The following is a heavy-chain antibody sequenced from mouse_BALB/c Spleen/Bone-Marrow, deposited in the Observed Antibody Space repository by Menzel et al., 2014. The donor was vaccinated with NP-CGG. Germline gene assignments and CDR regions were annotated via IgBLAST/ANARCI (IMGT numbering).Heavy chain of an antibody. Sequence: VQLQRSGAELVKPGASVKLSCTASGSNIKDTYMHWVKQRPEQGLEWIGRIDPANGNTKYDPKFQGKATITADTSSNTAHLQLSSLTSEDTAVYYCANYYYGSSLFAYWGQGTLVTVSA. CDR3: ANYYYGSSLFAY. CDR2: IDPANGNT. J-gene: IGHJ3*01. D-gene: IGHD1-1*01. CDR1: GSNIKDTY. V-gene: IGHV14-3*02.